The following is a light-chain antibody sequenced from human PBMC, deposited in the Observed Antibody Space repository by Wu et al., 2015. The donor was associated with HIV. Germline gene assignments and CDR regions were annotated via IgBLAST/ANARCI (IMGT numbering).Light chain of an antibody. CDR3: QQYDASPLT. CDR1: QNINSYS. V-gene: IGKV3-20*01. J-gene: IGKJ4*01. CDR2: IAS. Sequence: EIVLTQSPGTLSLSPGERATLSCRASQNINSYSLAWYQQKPGQPPRLLIYIASSRATGVPDRFSGSGSGTDFTLTMSRLEPEDLSVYYCQQYDASPLTFGGGTKVEIK.